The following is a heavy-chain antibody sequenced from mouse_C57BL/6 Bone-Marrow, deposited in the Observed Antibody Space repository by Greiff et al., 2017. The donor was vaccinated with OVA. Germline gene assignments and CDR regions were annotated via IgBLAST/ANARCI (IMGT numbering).Heavy chain of an antibody. J-gene: IGHJ1*03. CDR2: INYDGSST. Sequence: EVKVVESEGGLVQPGRSMKLSCTASGFTFSDYYMAWVRQVPEKGLEWVANINYDGSSTYYLDSLKSRFIISRDNAKNILYLQMSSLKSEDTATYYCARVFYYYGSSLYWYFDVWGTGTTVTVSS. CDR3: ARVFYYYGSSLYWYFDV. D-gene: IGHD1-1*01. CDR1: GFTFSDYY. V-gene: IGHV5-16*01.